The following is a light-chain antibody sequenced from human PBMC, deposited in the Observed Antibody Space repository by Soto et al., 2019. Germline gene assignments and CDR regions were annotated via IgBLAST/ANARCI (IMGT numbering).Light chain of an antibody. J-gene: IGKJ5*01. CDR1: QDIKKN. Sequence: DIQMTQSPSSLSASVGDRVTITCRASQDIKKNVNWYQQKPGKVPKVLIYDASTLETGVPSRFSGSGSETEFTLTISSLQSEDIATYFCQQFHDLPITFGQGTRLEIK. CDR3: QQFHDLPIT. CDR2: DAS. V-gene: IGKV1-33*01.